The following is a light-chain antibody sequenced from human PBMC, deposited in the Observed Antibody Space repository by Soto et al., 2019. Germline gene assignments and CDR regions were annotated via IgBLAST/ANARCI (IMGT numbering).Light chain of an antibody. Sequence: QSVLTQPPSASVTPGQRVTISCSGSSSNIGTNTVIWYQQLPGAAPKLLIYSDNQRPSGVPDRFSGSKSGTSASLAISGLQSEDEDDYYCAAWDVSLVVFGGGTKLTVL. CDR1: SSNIGTNT. CDR3: AAWDVSLVV. V-gene: IGLV1-44*01. CDR2: SDN. J-gene: IGLJ2*01.